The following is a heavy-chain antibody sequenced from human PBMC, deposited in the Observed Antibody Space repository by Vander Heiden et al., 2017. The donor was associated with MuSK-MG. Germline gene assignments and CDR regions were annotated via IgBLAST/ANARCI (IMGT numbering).Heavy chain of an antibody. CDR3: AKDSVDDFWSGYYANFDS. V-gene: IGHV3-23*01. J-gene: IGHJ4*02. D-gene: IGHD3-3*01. Sequence: EVHLLESGGGLVQPGGSLRLSCAASGFTFKNYAMTWVRQAPGKGLEWVSSTSATGSSTYDADSVKGRFTISRDNSKNTLYLQMNGLRAEDTAVYFCAKDSVDDFWSGYYANFDSWGQGTLVTVSS. CDR1: GFTFKNYA. CDR2: TSATGSST.